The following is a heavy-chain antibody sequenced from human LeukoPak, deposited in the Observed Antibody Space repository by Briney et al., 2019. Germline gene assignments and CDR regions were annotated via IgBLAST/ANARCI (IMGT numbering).Heavy chain of an antibody. CDR2: IYHSGST. J-gene: IGHJ4*02. V-gene: IGHV4-39*07. CDR3: ARFSPRAMGNYLDF. Sequence: PSETLSLTCTVSGGSISSGSYYWGWVRQPPGKGLECIGNIYHSGSTYYNPSLKSRVILSLDKSANQFSLNLSSVTAADTAVYYCARFSPRAMGNYLDFWGQGTLVTVSS. D-gene: IGHD7-27*01. CDR1: GGSISSGSYY.